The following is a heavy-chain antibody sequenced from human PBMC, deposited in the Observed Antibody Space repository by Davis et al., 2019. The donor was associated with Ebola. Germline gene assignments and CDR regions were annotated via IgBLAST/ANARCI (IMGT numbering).Heavy chain of an antibody. J-gene: IGHJ4*02. V-gene: IGHV1-2*06. CDR3: ARGLGIVLSLTATSDFDY. CDR1: GGTFSSYT. D-gene: IGHD5-12*01. CDR2: INPNSGVT. Sequence: ASVKVSCKASGGTFSSYTISWVRQAPGQGLEWMGRINPNSGVTKYAQKFQGRVTMTRDTSISTAYMELSRLRSDDTAVYYCARGLGIVLSLTATSDFDYWGQGTLVTVSS.